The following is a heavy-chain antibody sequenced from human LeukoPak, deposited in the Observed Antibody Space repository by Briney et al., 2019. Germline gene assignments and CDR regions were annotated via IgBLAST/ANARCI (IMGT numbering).Heavy chain of an antibody. Sequence: GGSLRLSCAASGFTFSSYAMYWVRQAPGKGLEWVAVISYDGSNKYYADSVKGRFTISRDNSKNTLYLQMNSLRAEDTAVYYCARVTGSSSWYAYFQHWGQGTLVTVSS. J-gene: IGHJ1*01. CDR3: ARVTGSSSWYAYFQH. CDR2: ISYDGSNK. D-gene: IGHD6-13*01. CDR1: GFTFSSYA. V-gene: IGHV3-30-3*01.